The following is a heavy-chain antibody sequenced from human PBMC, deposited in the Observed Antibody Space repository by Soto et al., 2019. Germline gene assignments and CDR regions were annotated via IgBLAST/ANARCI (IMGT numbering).Heavy chain of an antibody. D-gene: IGHD6-13*01. J-gene: IGHJ4*02. Sequence: GGSLRLSCVSSVFTFIDYYMSWCRQAPGKGLEWVSYISSGSSTISYSDAVKGRFTISRDSAKNSLYLQMNSLRAEDTAVYYCAKAMYSSKTDFDYWGQGTLVTVSS. CDR1: VFTFIDYY. CDR3: AKAMYSSKTDFDY. V-gene: IGHV3-11*01. CDR2: ISSGSSTI.